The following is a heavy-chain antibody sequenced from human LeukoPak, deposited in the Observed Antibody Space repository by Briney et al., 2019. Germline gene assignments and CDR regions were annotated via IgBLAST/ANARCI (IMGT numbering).Heavy chain of an antibody. CDR1: GFTFSDYS. Sequence: PGGSLRLSCAASGFTFSDYSMNWVRQAPGKGLEWVSSISNSGSYIYYADSVKGRFTISRDNAKNSLYLQMNSLRAEDTAVYYCYSNYGYYFDSWGQGTLVTVSS. V-gene: IGHV3-21*01. CDR3: YSNYGYYFDS. CDR2: ISNSGSYI. J-gene: IGHJ4*02. D-gene: IGHD4-4*01.